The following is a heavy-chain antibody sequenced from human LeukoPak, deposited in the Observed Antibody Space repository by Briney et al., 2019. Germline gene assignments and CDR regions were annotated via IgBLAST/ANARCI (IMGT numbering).Heavy chain of an antibody. D-gene: IGHD3-10*01. CDR2: IWYDGSDI. CDR1: GFIFSTYG. J-gene: IGHJ4*02. V-gene: IGHV3-33*01. Sequence: GRSLRLSCAASGFIFSTYGMHWVRQAPGKGLEWVAVIWYDGSDIYYADSVKGRFTISRDNSKNTLYLQVNSLRAKDTAVYYCARDLSMVRGPLDYWGQGTLVTVSS. CDR3: ARDLSMVRGPLDY.